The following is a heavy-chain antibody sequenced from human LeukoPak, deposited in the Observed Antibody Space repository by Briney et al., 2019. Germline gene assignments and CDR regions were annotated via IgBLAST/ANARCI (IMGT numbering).Heavy chain of an antibody. Sequence: GESLKISCAASGFTVSSNYMSWVRQAPGKGLEWVSVIYSGGSTYYADSVKGRFTISRDNSKNTLYLQMNSLRAEDTAVYYCARDSHYYGSGSYANLLFNYWGQGTLVTVSS. D-gene: IGHD3-10*01. V-gene: IGHV3-66*01. CDR1: GFTVSSNY. CDR2: IYSGGST. J-gene: IGHJ4*02. CDR3: ARDSHYYGSGSYANLLFNY.